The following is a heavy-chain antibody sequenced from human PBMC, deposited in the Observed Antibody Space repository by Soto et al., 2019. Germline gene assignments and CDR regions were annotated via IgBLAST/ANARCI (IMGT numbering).Heavy chain of an antibody. D-gene: IGHD2-15*01. V-gene: IGHV5-10-1*01. CDR1: GYSFTSYW. CDR3: ASGGYCSGGSCSRDDYGMDV. J-gene: IGHJ6*02. Sequence: GESLNTSCKGYGYSFTSYWISWVRQMPGKGLEWMGRIEPSASYTNYSPSFQGHVTISADKSISTAYLQWSSLRASANDMYYCASGGYCSGGSCSRDDYGMDVWGQGTTVTVSS. CDR2: IEPSASYT.